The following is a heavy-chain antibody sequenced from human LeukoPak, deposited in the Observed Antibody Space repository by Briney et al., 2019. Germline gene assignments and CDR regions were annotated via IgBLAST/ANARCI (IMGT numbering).Heavy chain of an antibody. D-gene: IGHD5-18*01. J-gene: IGHJ4*02. CDR2: IYHTGNA. V-gene: IGHV4-59*01. CDR1: GASLSTAY. CDR3: ARDGYSYTDV. Sequence: PSETLSLTCTVAGASLSTAYWSWVRQPPGKGLEWIAYIYHTGNAKYNPSLKTRVTMSVDTSKNQFSLRLSSATTADTAVYYCARDGYSYTDVWGQGILVTVSS.